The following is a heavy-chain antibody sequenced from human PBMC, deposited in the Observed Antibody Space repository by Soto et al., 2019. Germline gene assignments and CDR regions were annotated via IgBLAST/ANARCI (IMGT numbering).Heavy chain of an antibody. CDR2: ISAYNGNT. V-gene: IGHV1-18*01. D-gene: IGHD3-22*01. J-gene: IGHJ5*02. CDR1: GYTFTSYG. Sequence: QVQLVQSGAEVKKPGASVKVSCKASGYTFTSYGISWVRQAPGQGLEWMGWISAYNGNTNYAQKLQGRVTMTTDTSPSTANMELRSLRSDDTAVYYCARDYYYDSSAPNGWFEPWGQGTLVTVSS. CDR3: ARDYYYDSSAPNGWFEP.